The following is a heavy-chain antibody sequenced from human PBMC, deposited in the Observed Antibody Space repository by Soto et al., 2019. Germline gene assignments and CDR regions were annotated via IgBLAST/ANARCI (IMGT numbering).Heavy chain of an antibody. CDR1: GFTFSDYY. Sequence: QVQLVESGGGLVKPGGSLRLSCAASGFTFSDYYMSWIRQAPGKGLEWVSYISSSSSYTNYADSVKGRFTISRDNAKNSLYLQMNSLRAEDTAVYYCARGASTIFSPVRIWGQGTMVTVSS. J-gene: IGHJ3*02. CDR2: ISSSSSYT. D-gene: IGHD3-9*01. CDR3: ARGASTIFSPVRI. V-gene: IGHV3-11*05.